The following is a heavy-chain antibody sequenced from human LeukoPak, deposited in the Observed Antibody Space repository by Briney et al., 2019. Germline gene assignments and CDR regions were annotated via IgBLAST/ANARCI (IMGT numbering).Heavy chain of an antibody. V-gene: IGHV3-30-3*01. D-gene: IGHD3-3*01. Sequence: GGSLRLSCAASGFTFSSYAMHWVRQAPGKGLEWVAVISYDGSNKYYADSVKGRFTISRDNSKNTLYLQMNSLRAEDTAVYYCARDRPNYDFWSGYSPGYFDYWGQGTLVTVSS. J-gene: IGHJ4*02. CDR1: GFTFSSYA. CDR3: ARDRPNYDFWSGYSPGYFDY. CDR2: ISYDGSNK.